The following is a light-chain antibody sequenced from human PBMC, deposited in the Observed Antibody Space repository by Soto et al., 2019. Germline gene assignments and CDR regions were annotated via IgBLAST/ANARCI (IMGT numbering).Light chain of an antibody. Sequence: DIQMTQSPSSLSASVGDRVTITCRASQSIHSYVNWYQQKPGKAPKLLIYAASSLRSGVPSRFSGGGSGTYFTLTITSLQPEDFVNYYCQQCHGAPWTFGQGTTVEI. V-gene: IGKV1-39*01. CDR2: AAS. CDR1: QSIHSY. J-gene: IGKJ1*01. CDR3: QQCHGAPWT.